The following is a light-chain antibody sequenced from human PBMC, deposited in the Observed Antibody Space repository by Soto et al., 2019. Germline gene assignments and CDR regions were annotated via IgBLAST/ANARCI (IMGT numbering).Light chain of an antibody. V-gene: IGLV1-44*01. CDR2: NNN. CDR1: RSNIGNNA. J-gene: IGLJ3*02. Sequence: QSVLTQPHSASGTPGQRVTISCSGSRSNIGNNAVSWYQQFPGTAPKLLIYNNNQRPSGVPDRFSGSKSGTSASLAISGLQAEYEADYYCATWDDSLNARGVFGGGTKLTVL. CDR3: ATWDDSLNARGV.